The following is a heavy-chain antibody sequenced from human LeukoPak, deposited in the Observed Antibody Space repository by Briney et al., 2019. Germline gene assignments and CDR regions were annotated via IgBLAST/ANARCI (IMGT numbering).Heavy chain of an antibody. Sequence: GGSLRLSCAASGFTFSSYAMSWVRQAPGKGLEWVSAISGSGGSTYYADSVKGRFTISRDNSKNTVYLQMNSLRAEDTAVYYCARVRYYDSSGYYYCFDYWGQGTLVTVSS. CDR3: ARVRYYDSSGYYYCFDY. J-gene: IGHJ4*02. CDR1: GFTFSSYA. V-gene: IGHV3-23*01. CDR2: ISGSGGST. D-gene: IGHD3-22*01.